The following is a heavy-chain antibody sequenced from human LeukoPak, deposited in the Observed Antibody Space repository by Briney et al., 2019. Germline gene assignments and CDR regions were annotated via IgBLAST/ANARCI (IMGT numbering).Heavy chain of an antibody. CDR1: GYTFTGYY. CDR3: ARPAGYCSSTSCYTEEDGAFDI. Sequence: GPVKVSCKASGYTFTGYYMHWVRQAPGQGLEWMGWINPNSGGTNYAQKFQGRVTMTRDTSISTAYMELTRLRSEDTAVYYCARPAGYCSSTSCYTEEDGAFDIWGQGTMVTVSS. D-gene: IGHD2-2*02. V-gene: IGHV1-2*02. J-gene: IGHJ3*02. CDR2: INPNSGGT.